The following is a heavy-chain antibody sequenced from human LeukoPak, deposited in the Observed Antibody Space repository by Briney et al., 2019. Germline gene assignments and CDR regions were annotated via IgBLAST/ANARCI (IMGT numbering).Heavy chain of an antibody. CDR3: ARDSLYDDNGYYHYFDY. Sequence: GRSLRLSCAASGFSFSTYGMHWVRQAPGKGLEWVAMIWYDASGQHYADSVKGRFTISRDTSKNTLYLQMNSLRAEDTAVYSCARDSLYDDNGYYHYFDYWGRGTLVTVSS. D-gene: IGHD3-22*01. CDR1: GFSFSTYG. J-gene: IGHJ4*02. V-gene: IGHV3-33*01. CDR2: IWYDASGQ.